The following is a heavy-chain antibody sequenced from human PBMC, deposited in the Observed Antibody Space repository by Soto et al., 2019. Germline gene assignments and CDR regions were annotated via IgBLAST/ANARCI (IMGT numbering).Heavy chain of an antibody. CDR2: ITWDGART. V-gene: IGHV3-43*01. Sequence: GGSLRLSCAASGFTLDDYTMHWIRQAPGRCLEWVSLITWDGARTYYADSVKGRFTISRDNSKNSLYLQMNSLRDEDSALYYCVSIALRFCSGPNCFKLDYWGQGXLVTVYS. D-gene: IGHD3-3*01. CDR1: GFTLDDYT. CDR3: VSIALRFCSGPNCFKLDY. J-gene: IGHJ4*02.